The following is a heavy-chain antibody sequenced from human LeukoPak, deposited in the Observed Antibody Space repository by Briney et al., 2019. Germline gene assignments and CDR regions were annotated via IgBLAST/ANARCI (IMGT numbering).Heavy chain of an antibody. J-gene: IGHJ4*02. CDR1: GFTFSSYG. CDR3: ARDQGEIWFGELLVQIDY. V-gene: IGHV3-33*08. D-gene: IGHD3-10*01. Sequence: TGGSLRLSCAASGFTFSSYGMHWVRQAPGKGLEWVAVIWYDGSNKYYADSVKGRFTISRDNSKNTLYLQMNSLRAEDTAVYYCARDQGEIWFGELLVQIDYWGQGTLVTVSS. CDR2: IWYDGSNK.